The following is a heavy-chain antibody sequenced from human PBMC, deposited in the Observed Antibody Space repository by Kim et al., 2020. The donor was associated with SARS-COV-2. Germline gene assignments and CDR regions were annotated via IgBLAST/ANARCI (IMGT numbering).Heavy chain of an antibody. CDR2: IYHSGST. D-gene: IGHD3-10*01. Sequence: SETLSLTCAVSGGSISSCGYSWSWIRQPPGKGLEWIGYIYHSGSTYYNPSLKSRVTISVDRSKNQFSLKLSSVTAADTAVYYCARGRGKVSDAFDIWGQGTMVTVSS. CDR3: ARGRGKVSDAFDI. V-gene: IGHV4-30-2*01. J-gene: IGHJ3*02. CDR1: GGSISSCGYS.